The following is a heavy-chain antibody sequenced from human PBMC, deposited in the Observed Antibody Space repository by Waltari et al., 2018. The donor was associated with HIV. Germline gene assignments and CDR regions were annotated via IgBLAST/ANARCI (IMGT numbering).Heavy chain of an antibody. CDR1: DGSIDRSTYY. Sequence: QLQLQESGAGLVKPSETLSLTGTVSDGSIDRSTYYWGWFRQPPGKGLEWIGSIYYSGSTYDNPSLKSRVTISVDTSKNRFSLKLSSVTAADTAVYYCARHVGGYDSSGYFPYYFDYWGQGALVTVSS. J-gene: IGHJ4*02. V-gene: IGHV4-39*01. CDR3: ARHVGGYDSSGYFPYYFDY. CDR2: IYYSGST. D-gene: IGHD3-22*01.